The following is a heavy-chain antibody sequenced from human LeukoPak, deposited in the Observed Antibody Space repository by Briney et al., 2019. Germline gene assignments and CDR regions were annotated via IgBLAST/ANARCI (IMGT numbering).Heavy chain of an antibody. Sequence: SETLSLTCTVSGGSISSYYWSWIRQPPGKGLEWIGYIYYSGSTNYNPSLKSRVTISVDTSKNQFSLKLSSVTAADTAVYYCARDDRRGDYRWSVGSGYYFDYWGQGTLVTVSS. V-gene: IGHV4-59*01. CDR3: ARDDRRGDYRWSVGSGYYFDY. CDR1: GGSISSYY. CDR2: IYYSGST. D-gene: IGHD4-11*01. J-gene: IGHJ4*02.